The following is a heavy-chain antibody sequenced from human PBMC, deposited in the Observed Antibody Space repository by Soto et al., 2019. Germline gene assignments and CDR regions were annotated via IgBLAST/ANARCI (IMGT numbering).Heavy chain of an antibody. CDR2: ISAYNGNT. V-gene: IGHV1-18*01. J-gene: IGHJ2*01. Sequence: GASVKVSCKASGYTFTSYGISWVRQAPGQGLEWMGWISAYNGNTNYAQKLQGRVTMTTDTSTSTAYMELRSLRSDDTAVYYCASTTGYCTNGVCYGYFDLWGRGTLVTVSS. CDR3: ASTTGYCTNGVCYGYFDL. CDR1: GYTFTSYG. D-gene: IGHD2-8*01.